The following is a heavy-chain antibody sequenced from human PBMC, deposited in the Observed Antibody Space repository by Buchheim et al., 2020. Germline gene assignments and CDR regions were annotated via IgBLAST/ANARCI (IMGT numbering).Heavy chain of an antibody. D-gene: IGHD3-10*01. J-gene: IGHJ6*02. V-gene: IGHV3-30*18. CDR2: ISYDGSNK. CDR3: AKDLGSGESYYYYGMDV. CDR1: GFTFSSYG. Sequence: QVQLVESGGGVVQPGRSLRLSCAASGFTFSSYGMHWVRQAPGKGLEWVAVISYDGSNKYYADSVKGRFTISRDNSKNTLYLQMNSLRAEDTAVCYCAKDLGSGESYYYYGMDVWGQGTT.